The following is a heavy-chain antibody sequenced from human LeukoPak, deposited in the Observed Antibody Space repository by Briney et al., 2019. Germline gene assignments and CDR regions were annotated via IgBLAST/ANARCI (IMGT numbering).Heavy chain of an antibody. CDR2: IYYSGST. CDR1: GGSISSYY. D-gene: IGHD3-3*01. V-gene: IGHV4-59*01. J-gene: IGHJ4*02. CDR3: ARTSGDTIFGDIDY. Sequence: SETLSLTCTVSGGSISSYYWSWIRQPPGKGLEWIGYIYYSGSTNYNPSFKSRVTISVDTSKNQFSLKLSSVTAADTAVYYCARTSGDTIFGDIDYWGQGTLVTVSS.